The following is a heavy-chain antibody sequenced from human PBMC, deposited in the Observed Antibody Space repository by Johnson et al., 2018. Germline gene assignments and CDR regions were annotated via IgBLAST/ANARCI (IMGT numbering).Heavy chain of an antibody. D-gene: IGHD2-2*02. CDR2: IWYDGSNK. J-gene: IGHJ6*02. CDR3: ARDQCSSTSCYITYYYGMDV. Sequence: QVQLVESGGGVVQPGRSLRLSCAASGFTFSSYGMHWVRQAPGKGLEWVAVIWYDGSNKYYADSVKGRFTLSRDNSKNTLYLQMNSLRAEDTAVYYCARDQCSSTSCYITYYYGMDVWGQGTTVTVSS. CDR1: GFTFSSYG. V-gene: IGHV3-33*01.